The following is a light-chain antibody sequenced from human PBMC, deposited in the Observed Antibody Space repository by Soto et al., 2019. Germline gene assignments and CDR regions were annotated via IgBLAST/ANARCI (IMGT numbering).Light chain of an antibody. J-gene: IGKJ2*01. CDR2: DAS. V-gene: IGKV3D-20*01. Sequence: EIVLTQSPATLSLSPGERATLSCRASQSVSSSYLAWYQQKPGLAPRLLIYDASSMDTGITDRFSGSGSGTGFPLAISTVETEYCAEYYCQDDGSSLYTFGHGTKLEIK. CDR3: QDDGSSLYT. CDR1: QSVSSSY.